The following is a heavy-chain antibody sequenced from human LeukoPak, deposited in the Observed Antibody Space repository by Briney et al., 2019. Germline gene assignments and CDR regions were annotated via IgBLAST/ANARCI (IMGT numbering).Heavy chain of an antibody. D-gene: IGHD2-15*01. V-gene: IGHV3-74*01. J-gene: IGHJ4*02. Sequence: GGSLRLSCAASGFTFSDYWMHWVRRVPGKGLVGVSYINPDGSDTNYADSVKGRFNISRDNAKNRLYLPMSGLRAEDTAVYYCAKDPVDATPIDYWGQGTLVTVSS. CDR1: GFTFSDYW. CDR2: INPDGSDT. CDR3: AKDPVDATPIDY.